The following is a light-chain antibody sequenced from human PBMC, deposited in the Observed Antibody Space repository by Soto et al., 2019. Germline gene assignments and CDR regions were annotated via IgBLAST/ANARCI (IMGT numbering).Light chain of an antibody. J-gene: IGKJ1*01. Sequence: IPVARSPASVSASTADSSTXSGRASQGISSYLAWYQQKPGKAPKVLIYAASRGQSGVPSRFSGSGSGTDFTLTISCLQSEDFATYYCQQSYSRPPTFGQGTKLDI. CDR3: QQSYSRPPT. CDR1: QGISSY. V-gene: IGKV1-8*01. CDR2: AAS.